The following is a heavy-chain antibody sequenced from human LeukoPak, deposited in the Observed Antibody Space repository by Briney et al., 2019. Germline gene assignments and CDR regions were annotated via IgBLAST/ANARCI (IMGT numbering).Heavy chain of an antibody. V-gene: IGHV1-18*01. CDR3: ARVKVGATPPDY. CDR1: GYTFTSYG. D-gene: IGHD1-26*01. CDR2: IXAYNGNT. Sequence: ASVKVSCKASGYTFTSYGISWVXQAPGQGLEWMGWIXAYNGNTNYAQKLQGRVTMTTXTSTSTAYMELRSLRSDDTAVYYCARVKVGATPPDYWGQGTLVTVSS. J-gene: IGHJ4*02.